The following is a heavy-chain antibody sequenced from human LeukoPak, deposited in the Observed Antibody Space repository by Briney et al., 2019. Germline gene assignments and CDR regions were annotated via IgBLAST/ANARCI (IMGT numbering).Heavy chain of an antibody. V-gene: IGHV1-69*06. CDR3: ARDLAYCGGDCYPGGDY. CDR1: GGTFSSYA. CDR2: IIPVFGTA. J-gene: IGHJ4*02. Sequence: SVKVSCKASGGTFSSYAISWVRQAPGQGLEWMGRIIPVFGTANYAQKFQGRVTITADKSTSTAYMELSSLRSEDTAVYYCARDLAYCGGDCYPGGDYWGQGTLVTVSS. D-gene: IGHD2-21*02.